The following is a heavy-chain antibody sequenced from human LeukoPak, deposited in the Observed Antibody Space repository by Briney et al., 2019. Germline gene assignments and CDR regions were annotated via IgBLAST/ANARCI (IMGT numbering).Heavy chain of an antibody. V-gene: IGHV1-18*01. Sequence: ASVKVSCKASGYTFTSYGISWVRQAPGQGLEWMGWISAYNGNTNYAQKLQGRVTMTTDTSTSTAYMELRSLRSDDTAVYYCACGGGGGYDYQDWFDPWGQGTLVTVSS. CDR1: GYTFTSYG. CDR3: ACGGGGGYDYQDWFDP. J-gene: IGHJ5*02. CDR2: ISAYNGNT. D-gene: IGHD5-12*01.